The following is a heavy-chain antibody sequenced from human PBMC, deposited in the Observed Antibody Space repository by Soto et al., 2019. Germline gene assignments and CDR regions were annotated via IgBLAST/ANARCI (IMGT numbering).Heavy chain of an antibody. D-gene: IGHD6-19*01. CDR1: SGSISSYY. CDR3: ARDLAGGGFFDP. CDR2: IHYTGRT. J-gene: IGHJ5*02. V-gene: IGHV4-59*01. Sequence: PSETLSLTCTVSSGSISSYYWTWMRQPPGKELEWIGYIHYTGRTNKNPSLKSRVTMSVDTSKNQFSLKLNSVTDADTAVYYCARDLAGGGFFDPWGQGTLVTVSS.